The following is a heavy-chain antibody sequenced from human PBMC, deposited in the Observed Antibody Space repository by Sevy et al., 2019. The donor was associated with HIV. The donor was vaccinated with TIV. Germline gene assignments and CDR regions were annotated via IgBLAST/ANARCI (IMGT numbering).Heavy chain of an antibody. CDR3: TSEGLLWVGAVDP. CDR2: IRSKAYGGET. CDR1: GFTFGDYA. D-gene: IGHD3-10*01. J-gene: IGHJ5*02. Sequence: GGSLRLSCTASGFTFGDYAMSRFRQAPGKGLEWVGFIRSKAYGGETEYAAAVKGRFTISRDDSKSIAYLQMNSLKTEDTAVYYCTSEGLLWVGAVDPWGQGTLVTVSS. V-gene: IGHV3-49*03.